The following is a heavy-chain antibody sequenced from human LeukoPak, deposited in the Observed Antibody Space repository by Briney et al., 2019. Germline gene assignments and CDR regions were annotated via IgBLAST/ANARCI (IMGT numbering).Heavy chain of an antibody. Sequence: SETLSLTCTVSGGSITSYYWSWIRQPAGKGLEWIGRIYASGSTNYNPSLKSRVTMSVDTSKNQFSLKLSSVTAADTAVYYCARNPHYSHNWFDPWGQGTLVTVSS. D-gene: IGHD5-18*01. CDR3: ARNPHYSHNWFDP. V-gene: IGHV4-4*07. CDR1: GGSITSYY. J-gene: IGHJ5*02. CDR2: IYASGST.